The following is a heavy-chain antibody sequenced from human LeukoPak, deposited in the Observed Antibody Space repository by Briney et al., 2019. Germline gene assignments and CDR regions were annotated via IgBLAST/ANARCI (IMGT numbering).Heavy chain of an antibody. V-gene: IGHV3-33*01. Sequence: QAGRSLRLSCAASGFTFSNHGMHWVRQAPGKGLEWVALIWYDGSNKYYTDSVKGRLTISRDNSKDTLFLQMNSLRAEDTAVYYCAREGPRGNSQFDYWGQGTLVTVST. CDR1: GFTFSNHG. D-gene: IGHD2/OR15-2a*01. J-gene: IGHJ4*02. CDR3: AREGPRGNSQFDY. CDR2: IWYDGSNK.